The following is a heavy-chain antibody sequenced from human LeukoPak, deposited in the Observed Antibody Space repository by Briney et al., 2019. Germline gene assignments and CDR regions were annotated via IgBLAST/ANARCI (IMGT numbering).Heavy chain of an antibody. CDR1: GFTFSSYG. V-gene: IGHV3-23*01. D-gene: IGHD1-26*01. CDR2: ISGSGGST. J-gene: IGHJ3*02. CDR3: AKVLGASDAFDI. Sequence: PGGSLRLSCAASGFTFSSYGMSWVRQAPGKGLEWVSAISGSGGSTYYADSVKGRFTISRDNSKNTLYLQMNSLRAEDTALYYCAKVLGASDAFDIWGQGTMVTVSS.